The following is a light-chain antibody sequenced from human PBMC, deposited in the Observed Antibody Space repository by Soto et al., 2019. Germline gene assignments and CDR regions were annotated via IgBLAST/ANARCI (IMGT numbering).Light chain of an antibody. CDR2: QDN. CDR3: QAWDSSTAGV. Sequence: SYELTQPPSVSVSPGQTASITCSGDNLGDKYACWYQQKPGQSPVLVIYQDNKRPSGIPERFSGSNSGNTATLTISGTQGMDEADYYCQAWDSSTAGVFGTGTKLTVL. V-gene: IGLV3-1*01. CDR1: NLGDKY. J-gene: IGLJ1*01.